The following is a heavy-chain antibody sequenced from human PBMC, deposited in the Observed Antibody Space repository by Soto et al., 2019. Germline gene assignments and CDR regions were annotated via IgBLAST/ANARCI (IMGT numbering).Heavy chain of an antibody. V-gene: IGHV3-74*01. J-gene: IGHJ4*02. D-gene: IGHD3-9*01. CDR2: INRDMNT. Sequence: EVQLVESGGGFVQPGGSLRLSCTVSGFTFNIYRMHWVRQAPGKGLMWVSLINRDMNTNYADSVKGRFTITRDNAKNKVYLQMNSLRVEDTAVYYCARDFEGLGYWGQGTLVTVSS. CDR3: ARDFEGLGY. CDR1: GFTFNIYR.